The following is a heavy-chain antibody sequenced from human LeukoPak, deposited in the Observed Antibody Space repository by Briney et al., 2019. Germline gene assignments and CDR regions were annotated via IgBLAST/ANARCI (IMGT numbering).Heavy chain of an antibody. Sequence: PSETRSLTCAVYGGSFSNYYRSWIRQPPGKGLEWIGEINHSGSTTYNPSLKSRVTISEDSSKNQFSLQLSSVSAADTAVYYCARDLPYGAWGQGTLVTVSS. J-gene: IGHJ5*02. V-gene: IGHV4-34*01. D-gene: IGHD3-10*01. CDR1: GGSFSNYY. CDR2: INHSGST. CDR3: ARDLPYGA.